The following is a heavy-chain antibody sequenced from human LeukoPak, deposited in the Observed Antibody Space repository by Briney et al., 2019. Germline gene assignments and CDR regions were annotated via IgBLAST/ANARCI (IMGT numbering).Heavy chain of an antibody. CDR2: IGASGGNT. CDR1: GFNFTNYS. V-gene: IGHV3-23*01. Sequence: GSLRLFCSTFGFNFTNYSKDWVRQASGKGLELVSAIGASGGNTYYADSVKGRFTISRDNSKNMLYLQMNSLRAEDTAVYYCAKDRIKDGYNDYWGQGILVTVSS. D-gene: IGHD5-24*01. CDR3: AKDRIKDGYNDY. J-gene: IGHJ4*02.